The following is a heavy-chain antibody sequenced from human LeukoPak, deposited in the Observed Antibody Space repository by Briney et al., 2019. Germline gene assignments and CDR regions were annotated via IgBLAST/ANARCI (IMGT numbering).Heavy chain of an antibody. CDR3: ARGRAIVGATWFRPPPQDFDY. V-gene: IGHV4-59*11. J-gene: IGHJ4*02. Sequence: PSETLSLTCTVSGGSISGHYWTWIRLPPGKGLELIGHIFSTGATHYNPSLRSRVTMSINTSKNQFSLKLSSVTAADTAVYYCARGRAIVGATWFRPPPQDFDYWGQGTLVTVSS. D-gene: IGHD1-26*01. CDR2: IFSTGAT. CDR1: GGSISGHY.